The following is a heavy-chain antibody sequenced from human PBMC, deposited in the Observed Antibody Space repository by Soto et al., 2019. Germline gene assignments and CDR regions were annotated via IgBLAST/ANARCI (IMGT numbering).Heavy chain of an antibody. CDR3: AKGSASTRPYYFDY. V-gene: IGHV3-23*01. Sequence: GGALRLSCAASGFSFSSYVMSWVRQAPGKGLERVSAITGSGGDTYYADSVKGRFTFSRDNSKNTLYLQMNSLRAEDTALYYCAKGSASTRPYYFDYWGQGTQVTVSS. CDR2: ITGSGGDT. J-gene: IGHJ4*02. CDR1: GFSFSSYV. D-gene: IGHD6-6*01.